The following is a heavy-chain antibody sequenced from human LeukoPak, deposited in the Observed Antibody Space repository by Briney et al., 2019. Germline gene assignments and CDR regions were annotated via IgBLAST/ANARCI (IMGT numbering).Heavy chain of an antibody. J-gene: IGHJ4*02. D-gene: IGHD4-11*01. Sequence: PGGSLRLSCAASGFTFSSYAMSWVRQAPGKGLEWVSSISGSGGSTYYADSVKGRFTISRDNSKNTLYLQMNSLRAEDTAVYYCATSIPVSHYSLEYSGPGTLVTASS. V-gene: IGHV3-23*01. CDR1: GFTFSSYA. CDR2: ISGSGGST. CDR3: ATSIPVSHYSLEY.